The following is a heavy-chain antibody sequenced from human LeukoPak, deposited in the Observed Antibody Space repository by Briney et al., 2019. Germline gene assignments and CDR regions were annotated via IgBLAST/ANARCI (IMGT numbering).Heavy chain of an antibody. CDR3: ARAQLELRLYYYYYYMDV. CDR2: IIPIFGTA. Sequence: SVKVSCKASGGTFSSDAISWVRQAPGQGLEWMGGIIPIFGTANYTQKFQGRVTITTDESTSTAYMELSSLRSEDTAVYYCARAQLELRLYYYYYYMDVWGKGTTVTVSS. V-gene: IGHV1-69*05. CDR1: GGTFSSDA. D-gene: IGHD1-7*01. J-gene: IGHJ6*03.